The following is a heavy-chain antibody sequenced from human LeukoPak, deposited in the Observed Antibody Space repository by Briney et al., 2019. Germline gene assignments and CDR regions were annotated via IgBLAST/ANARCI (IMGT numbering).Heavy chain of an antibody. CDR1: GFTFSNYA. D-gene: IGHD4/OR15-4a*01. CDR3: TTLGAFDY. J-gene: IGHJ4*02. V-gene: IGHV3-15*01. CDR2: IKRKTDGGTT. Sequence: RTGGSLRLSCAGSGFTFSNYAMSWVRQAPGKGLEWVGRIKRKTDGGTTDYAAPVKGRFSISRDDSKNTLYLQMNSLKTEDTAVYYCTTLGAFDYWGLGTLVTVSS.